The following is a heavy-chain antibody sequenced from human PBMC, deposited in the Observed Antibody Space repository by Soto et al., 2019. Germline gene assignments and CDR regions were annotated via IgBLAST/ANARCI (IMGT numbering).Heavy chain of an antibody. V-gene: IGHV3-23*01. CDR3: AKAGGYCSNSNCYPNWFDP. J-gene: IGHJ5*02. D-gene: IGHD2-2*01. CDR1: GFTFSNYA. CDR2: ISGGSTGT. Sequence: EVQLLESGGGLVQPGGSLRLSCTASGFTFSNYAMTWVRQAPGKGLEWVSTISGGSTGTYYADSVKGRFTISRDNSKNTLYLQMNSLRAEDTAVYYCAKAGGYCSNSNCYPNWFDPWGQGPLVTVSS.